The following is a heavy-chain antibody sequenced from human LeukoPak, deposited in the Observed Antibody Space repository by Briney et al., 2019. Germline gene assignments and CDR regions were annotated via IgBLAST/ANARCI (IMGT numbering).Heavy chain of an antibody. CDR1: GGSFSGYY. Sequence: SETQSLTCAVYGGSFSGYYWSWIRQPPGKGLEWIGEINHSGSTNYNPSLKSRVTISVDTSKNQFSLKLSSVTAADTAVYYCARGHYYDSSGYYPWGQGTLVTVSS. CDR3: ARGHYYDSSGYYP. J-gene: IGHJ5*02. V-gene: IGHV4-34*01. D-gene: IGHD3-22*01. CDR2: INHSGST.